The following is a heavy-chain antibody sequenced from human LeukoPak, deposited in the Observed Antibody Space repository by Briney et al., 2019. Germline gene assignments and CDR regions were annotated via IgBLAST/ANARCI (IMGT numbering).Heavy chain of an antibody. Sequence: SSETLSLTCSVSGGSISDYFWSWIRQPAGRGLEWVGRIYTSGSTNYNPSLKGRVTMSIDTSKNHFSLNLTSVTVADTAMYYCARDSNGDRAFDMWGQGTRVTVSP. J-gene: IGHJ3*02. V-gene: IGHV4-4*07. CDR1: GGSISDYF. CDR2: IYTSGST. D-gene: IGHD4-17*01. CDR3: ARDSNGDRAFDM.